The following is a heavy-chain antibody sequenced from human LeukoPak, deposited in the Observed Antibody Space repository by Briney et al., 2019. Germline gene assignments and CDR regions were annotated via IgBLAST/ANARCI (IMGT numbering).Heavy chain of an antibody. CDR3: ARENSGSYREFDY. J-gene: IGHJ4*02. CDR1: GGSISSYY. D-gene: IGHD1-26*01. Sequence: SETLSLTCTVSGGSISSYYWSWIRQPAGKGLEWIGRIYTSGSTNYNASLKSRVSMSVDTSKNQFSLKLSSVTAADTAVFYCARENSGSYREFDYWGQGTLATVSS. CDR2: IYTSGST. V-gene: IGHV4-4*07.